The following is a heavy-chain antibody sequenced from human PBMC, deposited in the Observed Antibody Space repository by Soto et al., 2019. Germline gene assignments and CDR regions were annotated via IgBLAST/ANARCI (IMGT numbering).Heavy chain of an antibody. CDR1: GFTFSSYG. V-gene: IGHV3-33*01. Sequence: GGSLRLSCAASGFTFSSYGMHWVRQAPGKGLEWVAVIWYDGSNKYYADSVKGRFTISRDNSKNTLYLQMNSLRAEDTAVYYCAREMYSSEGSNWFDPWGQGTLVTVSS. D-gene: IGHD6-19*01. CDR2: IWYDGSNK. J-gene: IGHJ5*02. CDR3: AREMYSSEGSNWFDP.